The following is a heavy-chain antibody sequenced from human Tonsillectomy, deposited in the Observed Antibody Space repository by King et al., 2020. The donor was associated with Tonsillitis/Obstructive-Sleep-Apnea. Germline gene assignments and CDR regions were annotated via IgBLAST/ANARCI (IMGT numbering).Heavy chain of an antibody. V-gene: IGHV3-23*04. CDR2: ISGSDGST. J-gene: IGHJ4*02. Sequence: VQLVESGGGLEQPGGSLRLSCAASGFAFSTYAMSWVRQAPGKGLEWVSGISGSDGSTYYADSVKGRFTISRDDYKNTLYLLMNSLRAEDTAVYFCAKAGCTSTNCYFNFWGQGTLVTVSS. CDR1: GFAFSTYA. D-gene: IGHD2-2*01. CDR3: AKAGCTSTNCYFNF.